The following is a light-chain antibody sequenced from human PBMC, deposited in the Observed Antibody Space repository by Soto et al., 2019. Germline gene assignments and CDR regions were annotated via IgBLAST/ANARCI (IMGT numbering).Light chain of an antibody. CDR1: QSVSNNY. CDR2: GAS. J-gene: IGKJ1*01. V-gene: IGKV3-20*01. Sequence: EIVLTQSAGTLSPSAGERATLSWGASQSVSNNYLAWYQQKPGQAPRLLIYGASNRATGIPNRFSGSGSGTDFTLTISRLEPEDFAVYYCQQYGSSGTFGQGTKVDIK. CDR3: QQYGSSGT.